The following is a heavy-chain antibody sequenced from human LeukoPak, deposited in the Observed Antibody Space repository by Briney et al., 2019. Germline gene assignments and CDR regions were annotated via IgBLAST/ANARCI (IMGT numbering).Heavy chain of an antibody. V-gene: IGHV3-74*01. Sequence: PGGSLRLSCAASGFTFSSYWMHWVRHAPGKGLVWVSRINSDGSSTSYADSVKGRFTISRDNAKNTLYLQMNSLRAEDTAVYYCARGPRAMVLDWSYYQYGMDVWGQGTTVTVSS. J-gene: IGHJ6*02. CDR3: ARGPRAMVLDWSYYQYGMDV. CDR2: INSDGSST. D-gene: IGHD5-18*01. CDR1: GFTFSSYW.